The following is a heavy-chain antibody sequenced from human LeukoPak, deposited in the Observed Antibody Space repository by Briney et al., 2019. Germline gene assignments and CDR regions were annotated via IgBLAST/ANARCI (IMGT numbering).Heavy chain of an antibody. V-gene: IGHV4-61*02. D-gene: IGHD3-22*01. CDR3: ARGSYYYDSSGSLRGTYYYYYYYMDV. CDR1: GGSISSGSYY. Sequence: SQTLSLTCTVSGGSISSGSYYWSWIRQPAGKGLEWIGRICSSGSTNYNPSLKSRVTISLDTSKNQFSLKLSSVTAADTAVYYCARGSYYYDSSGSLRGTYYYYYYYMDVWGKGTTVTISS. J-gene: IGHJ6*03. CDR2: ICSSGST.